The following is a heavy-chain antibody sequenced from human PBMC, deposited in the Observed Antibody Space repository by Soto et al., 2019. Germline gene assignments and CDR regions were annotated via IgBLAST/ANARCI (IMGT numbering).Heavy chain of an antibody. J-gene: IGHJ5*02. D-gene: IGHD3-16*01. CDR1: GFTFSGSA. Sequence: EVQLVESGGGLVQPGGSLKLSCAASGFTFSGSAMHWVRQASGKGLEWVGRIRSKTNNYATAYAASLKGRFTISRDDSKNRAYLQLNSLQTDDTAVYYCTSHSPDDMMRTWGQGTLVTVSS. CDR2: IRSKTNNYAT. CDR3: TSHSPDDMMRT. V-gene: IGHV3-73*02.